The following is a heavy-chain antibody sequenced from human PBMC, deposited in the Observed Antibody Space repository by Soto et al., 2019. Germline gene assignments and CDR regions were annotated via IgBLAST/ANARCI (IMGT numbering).Heavy chain of an antibody. J-gene: IGHJ6*03. Sequence: QLQLQESGPGLVKPSETLSLTCTVSVGSISSSNYYWGWIRQPPGKGLGWIGSIYYSGSTYYNPSLKSRVTISVDTSKNQFSLKLSSVTAADTAVYYCARHNGNYYYYYMDVWGKGTTVTVSS. CDR3: ARHNGNYYYYYMDV. CDR1: VGSISSSNYY. D-gene: IGHD4-17*01. V-gene: IGHV4-39*01. CDR2: IYYSGST.